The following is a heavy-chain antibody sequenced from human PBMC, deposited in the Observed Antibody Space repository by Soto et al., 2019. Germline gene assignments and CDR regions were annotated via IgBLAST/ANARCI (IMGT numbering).Heavy chain of an antibody. Sequence: EVQLLESGGGLVQPGGSLRLSCAAYGFVFISYAMSWVRQAPGKGLEWVSAISGSGTTAYYADSVKGRFIFSRDNPKNTMYLQMNSLRAADTAVYFCAKTTDGWFSAFEIWGQGTVVTVSS. D-gene: IGHD6-19*01. V-gene: IGHV3-23*01. CDR1: GFVFISYA. CDR3: AKTTDGWFSAFEI. CDR2: ISGSGTTA. J-gene: IGHJ3*02.